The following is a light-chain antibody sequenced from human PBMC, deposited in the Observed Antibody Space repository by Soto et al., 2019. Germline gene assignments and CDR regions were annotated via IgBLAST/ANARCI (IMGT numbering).Light chain of an antibody. J-gene: IGKJ4*01. CDR1: QSVSSSY. CDR2: GAS. Sequence: EIVLTHSPGTLSLSPGERATLCCRASQSVSSSYLAWYQQKPGQAPRLLIYGASSRATGIPDRFSGSGSGTDFTLTISRLEPEDFAVYYCQQYGSSPPITFGGGTKVEIK. V-gene: IGKV3-20*01. CDR3: QQYGSSPPIT.